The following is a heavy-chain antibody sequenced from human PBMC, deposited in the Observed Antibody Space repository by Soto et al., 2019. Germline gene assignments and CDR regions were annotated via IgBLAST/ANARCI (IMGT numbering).Heavy chain of an antibody. Sequence: VFYGTSASMSYCWILINKPPGKTLEWIGTIYYHGNTYSNPSLKSRVTISVDTSNNQLSLKLRSVTAADTAVYYCARRDGISSGWGLGYWGDGTLGTGSS. V-gene: IGHV4-39*01. CDR3: ARRDGISSGWGLGY. CDR1: YGTSASMSYC. D-gene: IGHD6-19*01. CDR2: IYYHGNT. J-gene: IGHJ4*01.